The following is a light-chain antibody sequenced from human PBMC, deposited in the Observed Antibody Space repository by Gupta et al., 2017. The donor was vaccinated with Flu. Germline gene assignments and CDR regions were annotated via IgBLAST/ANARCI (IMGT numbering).Light chain of an antibody. Sequence: QSSLTQPASVSGSPGQSIAISCTGTSSDVGRYNYVSWYQQHPGKAPNLMIYEVNNRPSGVSDRFSGSKSGNTASLTITGLQAEDEADYYCSSYTSSTSLGVFGTGTKVTVL. CDR3: SSYTSSTSLGV. J-gene: IGLJ1*01. V-gene: IGLV2-14*01. CDR1: SSDVGRYNY. CDR2: EVN.